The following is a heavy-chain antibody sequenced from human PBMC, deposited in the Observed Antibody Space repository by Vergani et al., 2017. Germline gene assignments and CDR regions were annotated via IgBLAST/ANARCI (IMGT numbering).Heavy chain of an antibody. D-gene: IGHD2-2*01. CDR2: ISYDGSNK. Sequence: QVQLVESGGGVVQPGRSLRLSCAASGFTLSSYGMHWVRQAPGTGMEWVAVISYDGSNKYYADSVKGRFTISRDNSKNTRYLQMNSLRAEDTAVYYCAKEKRGLYQLSESFFDYWGQGTLVTVSS. V-gene: IGHV3-30*18. J-gene: IGHJ4*02. CDR3: AKEKRGLYQLSESFFDY. CDR1: GFTLSSYG.